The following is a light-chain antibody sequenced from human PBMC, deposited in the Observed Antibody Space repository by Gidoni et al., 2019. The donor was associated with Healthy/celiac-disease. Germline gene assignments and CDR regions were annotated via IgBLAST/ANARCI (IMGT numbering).Light chain of an antibody. CDR1: QSISSY. V-gene: IGKV1-39*01. Sequence: DIQMTQSPSSLSASVGDRVTITCRASQSISSYLNWNQQKPGKAPKLLIYAASSLQSGVPSRFSGSGSGTDFTLTSSSLQPEDFATYYCQQSYSTPQTFGQGTKVEIK. J-gene: IGKJ1*01. CDR2: AAS. CDR3: QQSYSTPQT.